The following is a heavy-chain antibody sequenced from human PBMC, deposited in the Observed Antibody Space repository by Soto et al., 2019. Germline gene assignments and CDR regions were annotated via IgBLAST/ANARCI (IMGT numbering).Heavy chain of an antibody. J-gene: IGHJ4*02. CDR2: IFYSGSN. D-gene: IGHD6-19*01. CDR3: ARVGSSGWHPDD. Sequence: SGSLSLTCTVSGGSISGHYWIWIRQSPTKGLEWIGHIFYSGSNNYNPSLKSRVTLSADTSKNQFSLRLSSVTAADTAVYYCARVGSSGWHPDDWGQGILVTVSS. V-gene: IGHV4-59*11. CDR1: GGSISGHY.